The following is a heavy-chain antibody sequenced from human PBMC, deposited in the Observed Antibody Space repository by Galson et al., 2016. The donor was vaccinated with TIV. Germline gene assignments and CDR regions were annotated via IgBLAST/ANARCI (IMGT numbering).Heavy chain of an antibody. CDR1: GFFFRSFE. Sequence: SLRLSCATYGFFFRSFEMNWVRQAPGKGLEWVSVIYGGGATSYADSVRGRFTISRDSSKNTLYLQMKSLRAEDTAVYYCARERYYVASGYYYYYYGMDVWGQGTTVTVSS. J-gene: IGHJ6*02. CDR3: ARERYYVASGYYYYYYGMDV. V-gene: IGHV3-53*01. CDR2: IYGGGAT. D-gene: IGHD3-10*02.